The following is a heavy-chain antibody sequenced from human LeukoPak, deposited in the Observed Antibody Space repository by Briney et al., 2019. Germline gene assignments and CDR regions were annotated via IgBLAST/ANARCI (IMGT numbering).Heavy chain of an antibody. D-gene: IGHD3-10*01. Sequence: GGSLRLSCAASGFTFRSYGMHWVRQAPGKGLEWVTFIRYDGSKKYYADSVKGRFTISRDNSKNTLYLQMNSLRAEDTAVYYCAKEYGSGSYFSDYWGQGTLVTVSS. V-gene: IGHV3-30*02. CDR1: GFTFRSYG. J-gene: IGHJ4*02. CDR3: AKEYGSGSYFSDY. CDR2: IRYDGSKK.